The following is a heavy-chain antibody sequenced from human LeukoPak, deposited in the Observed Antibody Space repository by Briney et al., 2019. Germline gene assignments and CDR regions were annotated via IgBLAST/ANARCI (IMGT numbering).Heavy chain of an antibody. J-gene: IGHJ4*02. D-gene: IGHD1-26*01. CDR1: GFTVSSNY. CDR3: ARDSGSYPSPFDY. V-gene: IGHV3-53*01. CDR2: IYSGGST. Sequence: GGSLRLSCAAPGFTVSSNYMSWVRQAPGKGLEWVSVIYSGGSTYYADSVKGRFTISRDNSKNTLYLQMNSLRAEDTAVYYCARDSGSYPSPFDYWGQGTLVTVSS.